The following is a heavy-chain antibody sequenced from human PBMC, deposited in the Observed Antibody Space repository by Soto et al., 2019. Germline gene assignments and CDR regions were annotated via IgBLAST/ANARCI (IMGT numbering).Heavy chain of an antibody. Sequence: SGPTLVNPTQTLTLTCTFSGFSLSTSGVGVGWIRQPPGKALEWLALIYWNDDKRYSPSLKSRLTITKDTSKNQVVLTMTNMDPVDTATYYCAHLTPTHYFSSTSCYYYFDYWGQGTLVTVSS. CDR3: AHLTPTHYFSSTSCYYYFDY. V-gene: IGHV2-5*01. J-gene: IGHJ4*02. CDR2: IYWNDDK. CDR1: GFSLSTSGVG. D-gene: IGHD2-2*01.